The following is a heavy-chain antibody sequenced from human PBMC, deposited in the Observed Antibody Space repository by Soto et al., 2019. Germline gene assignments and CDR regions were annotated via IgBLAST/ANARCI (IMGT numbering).Heavy chain of an antibody. CDR3: ARDDDYGDNGLDY. CDR1: GFTFSHYG. J-gene: IGHJ4*02. Sequence: QVPLVESGGGVVQPGRSLRLSCEASGFTFSHYGMHWVRQAPGKGLEWVAVILNDGSRQHYADSVKGRLTISRDNSKNTLYLDMNSLRVGDTAVYYCARDDDYGDNGLDYWGQGTLVTVSS. V-gene: IGHV3-33*01. CDR2: ILNDGSRQ. D-gene: IGHD4-17*01.